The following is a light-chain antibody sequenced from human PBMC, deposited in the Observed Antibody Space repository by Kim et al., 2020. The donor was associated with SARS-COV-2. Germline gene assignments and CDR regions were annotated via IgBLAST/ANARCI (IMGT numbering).Light chain of an antibody. CDR1: SSNIGAGYD. CDR3: QSYDSSLNYV. J-gene: IGLJ1*01. Sequence: GQRVTISCTGGSSNIGAGYDVHWYLQLPGTAPNLLIYGNRNRPSGVPDRFSGSKSGTSASLAITGLQAEDEADYYCQSYDSSLNYVFGTGTKVTVL. CDR2: GNR. V-gene: IGLV1-40*01.